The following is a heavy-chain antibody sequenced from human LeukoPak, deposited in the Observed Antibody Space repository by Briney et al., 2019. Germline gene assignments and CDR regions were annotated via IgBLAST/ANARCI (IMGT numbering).Heavy chain of an antibody. CDR1: GGSISSYY. CDR3: ARHRAPTSPGPPNWFDP. Sequence: SETLSLTCTVSGGSISSYYWSWIRQPPGKGLEWIGYIYYSGSTNYNPSLKSRVTISVDTSKNQFSLKLSSVTAADTAVYYCARHRAPTSPGPPNWFDPGGQGTLVTVSS. V-gene: IGHV4-59*08. CDR2: IYYSGST. J-gene: IGHJ5*02.